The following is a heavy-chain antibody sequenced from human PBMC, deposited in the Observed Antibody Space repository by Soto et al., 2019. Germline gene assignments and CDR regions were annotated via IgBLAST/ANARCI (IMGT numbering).Heavy chain of an antibody. CDR1: GFTFSSYS. Sequence: GGSLEISCAASGFTFSSYSMNWVRQAPGKGLEWVSSISSSSSYIYYADSVKGRFTISRDNAKNSLYLQMNSLRAEDTAVYYCARAPRYYYDSSGYWAYWGQGTLVTVSS. D-gene: IGHD3-22*01. CDR2: ISSSSSYI. CDR3: ARAPRYYYDSSGYWAY. V-gene: IGHV3-21*01. J-gene: IGHJ4*02.